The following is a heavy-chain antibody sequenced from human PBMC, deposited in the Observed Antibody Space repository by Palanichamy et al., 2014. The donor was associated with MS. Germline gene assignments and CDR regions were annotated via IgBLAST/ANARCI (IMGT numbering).Heavy chain of an antibody. CDR3: ARGYMVVAAAGSLDY. D-gene: IGHD2-15*01. V-gene: IGHV1-69*09. CDR2: IMPLVDIT. J-gene: IGHJ4*02. CDR1: GDTLTGYD. Sequence: QVQLMQSGAEVKRPGSSVTVSCETSGDTLTGYDFHWLRQAPGQGFEWMGRIMPLVDITHYADNFQGRVTMTADKSTNRVYMVLSSLRSDDTAVYFCARGYMVVAAAGSLDYWGPGTLVTVSS.